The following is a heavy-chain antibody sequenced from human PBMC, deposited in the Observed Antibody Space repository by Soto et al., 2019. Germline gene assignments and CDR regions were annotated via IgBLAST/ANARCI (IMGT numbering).Heavy chain of an antibody. CDR3: TTDQGSGWYLGYFQH. V-gene: IGHV3-15*07. J-gene: IGHJ1*01. CDR1: GFTFSNAW. CDR2: IKSKTDGGTT. Sequence: EVQLVESGGGLVKPGGSLRLSCAASGFTFSNAWMNWVRQAPGKGLEWVGRIKSKTDGGTTDYAAPVKGRFTISRDDSKNTLYLQMNSLKTEDTAVYYSTTDQGSGWYLGYFQHWGQGTLVTVSS. D-gene: IGHD6-19*01.